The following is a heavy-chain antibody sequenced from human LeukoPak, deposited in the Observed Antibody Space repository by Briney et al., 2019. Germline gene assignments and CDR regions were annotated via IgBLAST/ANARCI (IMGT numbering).Heavy chain of an antibody. Sequence: GGSLRLSCAASGFTFSSYEMNWVRQAPGKGLEWVSHISRSGSTIYYADSVKGRFTISRDNAKSSLFLQMNSLRADDTAVYYCARIGSVISVDYWGQGTLVTVSS. CDR3: ARIGSVISVDY. D-gene: IGHD2-21*01. CDR1: GFTFSSYE. CDR2: ISRSGSTI. V-gene: IGHV3-48*03. J-gene: IGHJ4*02.